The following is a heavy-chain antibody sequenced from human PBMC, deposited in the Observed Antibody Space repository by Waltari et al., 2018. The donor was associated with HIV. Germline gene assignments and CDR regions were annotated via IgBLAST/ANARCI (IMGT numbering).Heavy chain of an antibody. V-gene: IGHV3-11*01. J-gene: IGHJ5*02. Sequence: QVQLVESGGGLVKPGGSLSLSCAAAGFLLRGYYTRAIRQAPGKVLEWVSDISDSGNIIYYADSVRGRFTISRDNAKNSLYLQMNSLRAEDTAVYYCARLPYSYYYDTSGTPPWGQGTLVTVSS. CDR3: ARLPYSYYYDTSGTPP. D-gene: IGHD3-22*01. CDR1: GFLLRGYY. CDR2: ISDSGNII.